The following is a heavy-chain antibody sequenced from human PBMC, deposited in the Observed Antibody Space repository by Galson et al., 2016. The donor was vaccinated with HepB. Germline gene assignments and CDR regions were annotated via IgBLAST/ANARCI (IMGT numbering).Heavy chain of an antibody. D-gene: IGHD6-19*01. J-gene: IGHJ4*02. CDR1: GYTFTSYG. V-gene: IGHV1-18*01. Sequence: SVKVSCKASGYTFTSYGISWVRQAPGQGLEWMGWISAYNDNTNYAQKVQGRVTMTTDTSPSTAYMELRSLRSDDTAVYYCARMAVAGTSVIFDYWGQGTLVTVSS. CDR2: ISAYNDNT. CDR3: ARMAVAGTSVIFDY.